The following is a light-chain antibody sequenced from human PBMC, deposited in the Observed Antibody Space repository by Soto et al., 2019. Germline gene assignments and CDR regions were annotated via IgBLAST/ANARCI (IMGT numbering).Light chain of an antibody. V-gene: IGLV1-51*01. CDR1: SSNIGNNA. Sequence: QAVVTQSPSVSAAPGQKVTISCSGSSSNIGNNAVSWFQQIPGTAPKLLIHDNNKRPSDIPDRFSASKSGTSATLDITGLQTGDEADYYCGTWDTSLSVVVFGGGTKLTVL. J-gene: IGLJ2*01. CDR3: GTWDTSLSVVV. CDR2: DNN.